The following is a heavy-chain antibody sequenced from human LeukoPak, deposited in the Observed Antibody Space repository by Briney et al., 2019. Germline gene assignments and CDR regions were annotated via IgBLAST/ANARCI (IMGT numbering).Heavy chain of an antibody. CDR3: ARATTVKTHYYYGMDV. CDR1: GYTFTSYG. V-gene: IGHV1-18*01. J-gene: IGHJ6*02. D-gene: IGHD4-17*01. Sequence: ASVEVSCKASGYTFTSYGISWVRQAPGQGLEWMGWISAYNGNTNYAQKLQGRVTMTTDTSTSTAYMELRSLRSDDTAVYYCARATTVKTHYYYGMDVWGQGTTVTVSS. CDR2: ISAYNGNT.